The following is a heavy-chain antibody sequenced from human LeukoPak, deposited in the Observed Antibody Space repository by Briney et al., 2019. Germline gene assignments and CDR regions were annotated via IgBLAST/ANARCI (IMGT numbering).Heavy chain of an antibody. CDR2: ISGSGGST. V-gene: IGHV3-23*01. D-gene: IGHD6-19*01. CDR3: AKDISGWYGSFAFDI. J-gene: IGHJ3*02. Sequence: GGSLRLSCAASGFTFSSYAMSWVRQAPGKGLEWVSAISGSGGSTYYADSVKGRFTISRDNSKNTLYLQMNSLRAEDTAAYYCAKDISGWYGSFAFDIWGQGTMVTVSS. CDR1: GFTFSSYA.